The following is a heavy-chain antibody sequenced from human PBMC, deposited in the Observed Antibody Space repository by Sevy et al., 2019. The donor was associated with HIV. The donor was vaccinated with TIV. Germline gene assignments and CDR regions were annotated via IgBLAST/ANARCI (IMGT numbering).Heavy chain of an antibody. CDR1: GFSFNTYT. CDR2: ISSSGVYE. Sequence: GGSLRLSCAASGFSFNTYTFYWVRQAPGEGLEWISSISSSGVYEYYADSVRGRFTVSRDNAKNSLSLQMNGLRVEDTGVYYCARVPDSGGRGRADYWGQGTRVTVSS. V-gene: IGHV3-21*01. CDR3: ARVPDSGGRGRADY. D-gene: IGHD1-26*01. J-gene: IGHJ4*02.